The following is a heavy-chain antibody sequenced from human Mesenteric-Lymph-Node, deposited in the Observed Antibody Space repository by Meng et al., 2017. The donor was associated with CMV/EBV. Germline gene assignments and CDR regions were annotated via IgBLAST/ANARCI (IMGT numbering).Heavy chain of an antibody. CDR1: EFTFSRYE. Sequence: GESLKISCAASEFTFSRYEMNWVRQAPGKGLDWVSYISSSGSTIHYADSVKGRFTISRDNGKNSLYLQMNSLRAEDTAVYYCARDRIGTIFGGKDVWGQGTTVTVSS. D-gene: IGHD3-3*01. V-gene: IGHV3-48*03. CDR2: ISSSGSTI. J-gene: IGHJ6*02. CDR3: ARDRIGTIFGGKDV.